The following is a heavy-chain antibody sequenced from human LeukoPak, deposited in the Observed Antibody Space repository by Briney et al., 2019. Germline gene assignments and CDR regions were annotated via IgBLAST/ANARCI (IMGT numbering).Heavy chain of an antibody. CDR3: ARDTYDSSGYYYRNFDY. J-gene: IGHJ4*02. CDR2: IYYSGST. V-gene: IGHV4-59*01. Sequence: PSETLSLTCTVSGGSISSYYWSWIRQPPGKGLEWIGYIYYSGSTNYNPSLKSRVTTSVDMSKNQFSLKLSSVTAADTAVYYCARDTYDSSGYYYRNFDYWGQGTLVTVSS. D-gene: IGHD3-22*01. CDR1: GGSISSYY.